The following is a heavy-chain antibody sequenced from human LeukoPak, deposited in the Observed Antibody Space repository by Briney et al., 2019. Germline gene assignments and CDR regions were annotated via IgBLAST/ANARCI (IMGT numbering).Heavy chain of an antibody. CDR2: IYYSGST. Sequence: PSETLSLTCTVSGGSISSSSYYWGWIRQPPGKGLEWIGSIYYSGSTYYNPSLKSRVTISVDTSKNQVSLKLSSVTAADTAVYYCATSPGYSYGYNDYWGQGTLVTVSS. D-gene: IGHD5-18*01. CDR1: GGSISSSSYY. J-gene: IGHJ4*02. V-gene: IGHV4-39*07. CDR3: ATSPGYSYGYNDY.